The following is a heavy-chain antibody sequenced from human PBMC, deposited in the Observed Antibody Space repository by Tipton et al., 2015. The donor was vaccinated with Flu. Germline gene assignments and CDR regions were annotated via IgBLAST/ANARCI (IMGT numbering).Heavy chain of an antibody. V-gene: IGHV1-18*04. Sequence: QVQLVQSGAEVKKPGASVKVSCKASGYTFIGYYIHWVRQAPGQGLEWMGWINTYSGNTYYAQRLQGRVTMTTDSSTTTAYMELRSLRPDDTAVYYCARSHSNWPPFDYWGQGTLVTVSS. CDR3: ARSHSNWPPFDY. D-gene: IGHD4-11*01. CDR2: INTYSGNT. J-gene: IGHJ4*02. CDR1: GYTFIGYY.